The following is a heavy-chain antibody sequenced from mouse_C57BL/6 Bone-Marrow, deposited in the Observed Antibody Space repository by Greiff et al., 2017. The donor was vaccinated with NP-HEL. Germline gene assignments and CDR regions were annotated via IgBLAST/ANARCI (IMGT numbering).Heavy chain of an antibody. CDR3: ARLLTFYYAMDY. CDR2: ISSGSSTI. CDR1: GFTFSDYG. Sequence: EVKLMESGGGLVKPGGSLKLSCAASGFTFSDYGMHWVRQAPEKGLEWVAYISSGSSTIYYADTVKGRFTISRDNAKNTQFLQMTSLRSEDTAMYYCARLLTFYYAMDYWGQGTSVTVSS. V-gene: IGHV5-17*01. D-gene: IGHD4-1*01. J-gene: IGHJ4*01.